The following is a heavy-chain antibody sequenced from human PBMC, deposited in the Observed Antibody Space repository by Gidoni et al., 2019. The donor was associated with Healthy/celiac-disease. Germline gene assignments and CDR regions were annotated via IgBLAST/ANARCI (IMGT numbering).Heavy chain of an antibody. CDR3: ARKFMITFGGVIAFDY. CDR2: SNHSGST. Sequence: QVQLQQWGAGLLTPSETLSLTCAVYGGSFSGYYWSWIRKPPGKGLEWLGESNHSGSTNYNPSLKRRVTRAGDTSKNQCYVKLSSVTAADTAVYYCARKFMITFGGVIAFDYWGQGTLVTVSS. V-gene: IGHV4-34*01. J-gene: IGHJ4*02. CDR1: GGSFSGYY. D-gene: IGHD3-16*02.